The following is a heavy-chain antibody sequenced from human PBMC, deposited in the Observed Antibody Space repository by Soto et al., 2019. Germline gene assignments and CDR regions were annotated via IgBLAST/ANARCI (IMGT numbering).Heavy chain of an antibody. V-gene: IGHV3-23*01. CDR3: AKDVVEVLPSYGMDV. Sequence: EAQILESGGDLVRPGGSLRLSCSVSGFSFSDYAMNWVRQAPGKGLEWVSAVSGRGDGIFYADSVKGRFSISRDNSKNTVYLQMNNLRVEDTAVYYCAKDVVEVLPSYGMDVWGRGTTVSVSS. CDR2: VSGRGDGI. CDR1: GFSFSDYA. D-gene: IGHD2-21*01. J-gene: IGHJ6*02.